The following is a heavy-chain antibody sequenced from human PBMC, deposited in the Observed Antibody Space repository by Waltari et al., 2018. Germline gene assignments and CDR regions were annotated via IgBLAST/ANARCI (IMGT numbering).Heavy chain of an antibody. D-gene: IGHD3-10*01. CDR1: GGTFSSYA. J-gene: IGHJ6*03. Sequence: VQLVQSGAEVKKPGSSVKVSCKASGGTFSSYAISWVRQAPGKGLEWVSAISGSGGSRNYAESGKGRFTIARDNSKNTLELQMNSRRAEDTAVDYCAKTSGGDYYYYYYMDVWGKGTTVTVSS. V-gene: IGHV3-23*04. CDR2: ISGSGGSR. CDR3: AKTSGGDYYYYYYMDV.